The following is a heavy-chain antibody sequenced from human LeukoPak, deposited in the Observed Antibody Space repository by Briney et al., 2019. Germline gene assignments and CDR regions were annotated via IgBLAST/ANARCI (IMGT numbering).Heavy chain of an antibody. CDR1: GGSISSGGYY. D-gene: IGHD5/OR15-5a*01. CDR3: ARDTGRVSLHY. J-gene: IGHJ4*02. V-gene: IGHV4-31*03. CDR2: VYYSGST. Sequence: SETLSLTCTGSGGSISSGGYYWSWIRQHPGKGLEWIGYVYYSGSTYYNPSLKSRVTISVDTSKNQFSLKLSSVTAADTAVYYCARDTGRVSLHYWGQGTLVTVSS.